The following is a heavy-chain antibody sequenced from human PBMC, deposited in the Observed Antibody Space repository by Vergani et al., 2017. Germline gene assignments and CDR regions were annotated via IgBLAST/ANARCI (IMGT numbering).Heavy chain of an antibody. CDR2: LYHSGNT. CDR3: ATTLISVAATNFDC. D-gene: IGHD6-19*01. J-gene: IGHJ4*02. V-gene: IGHV4-38-2*01. CDR1: GYSISSGYY. Sequence: QVQLQESGPGLVKPSETLSLTCVVPGYSISSGYYWGWIRQPPGKGLEWIGTLYHSGNTYYNTSFKSRVTISVDTSKNQFSLKLSSVTAAEPSVYYCATTLISVAATNFDCWGQGTLVTVSS.